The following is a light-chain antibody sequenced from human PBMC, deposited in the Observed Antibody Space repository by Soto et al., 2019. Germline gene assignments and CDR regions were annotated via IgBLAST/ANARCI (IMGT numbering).Light chain of an antibody. Sequence: DIQMTHSPSSLSASVGDRVTITCRASESISTWLAWYQQKPGKAPKLLIYGASSLESGVPPRFSGDGSETEFTLTISSLQRDDFGTYYCQQYSRLWSFGQGTKVEIE. CDR1: ESISTW. J-gene: IGKJ1*01. V-gene: IGKV1-5*03. CDR2: GAS. CDR3: QQYSRLWS.